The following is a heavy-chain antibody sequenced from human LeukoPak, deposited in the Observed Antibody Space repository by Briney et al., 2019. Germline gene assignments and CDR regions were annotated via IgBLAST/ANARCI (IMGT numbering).Heavy chain of an antibody. CDR2: IYYSGST. D-gene: IGHD3-16*01. CDR3: ASHTPYDYVWGSLGYFDY. J-gene: IGHJ4*02. Sequence: SETLSLTCTVSGGSISSSSYYWGWIRQPPGKGLEWIGRIYYSGSTYYNPSLKSRVTISVDTSKNQFSLKLSSVTAADTAVYYCASHTPYDYVWGSLGYFDYWGQGTLVTVSS. CDR1: GGSISSSSYY. V-gene: IGHV4-39*01.